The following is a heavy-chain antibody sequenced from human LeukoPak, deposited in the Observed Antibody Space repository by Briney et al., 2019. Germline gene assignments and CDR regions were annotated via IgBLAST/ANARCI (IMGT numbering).Heavy chain of an antibody. Sequence: PGGSLRLSCAASGFTFSDYYMSWIRQAPGKGLEWVSVIYSGGSTYYADSVKGRFTISRDNSKNTVDLQMNSLRAEDTAVYYCARGHDYDSSVAYWGQGTLVTVSS. CDR3: ARGHDYDSSVAY. D-gene: IGHD3-22*01. V-gene: IGHV3-66*01. J-gene: IGHJ4*02. CDR1: GFTFSDYY. CDR2: IYSGGST.